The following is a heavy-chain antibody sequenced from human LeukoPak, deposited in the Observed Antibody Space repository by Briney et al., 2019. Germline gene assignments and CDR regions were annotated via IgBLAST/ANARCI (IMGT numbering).Heavy chain of an antibody. CDR3: AKDLRTYGSGIYRLPTVIFAY. CDR2: IIATGGST. V-gene: IGHV3-23*01. Sequence: GGSLRLSCAASGFTFSNYAMGCVRQAPGKGLEWVSSIIATGGSTFYADSMKGRFTISRDNSKNTLYLQMNSLRAEDTAVYYCAKDLRTYGSGIYRLPTVIFAYWGQGTLVTVSS. J-gene: IGHJ4*02. D-gene: IGHD3-10*01. CDR1: GFTFSNYA.